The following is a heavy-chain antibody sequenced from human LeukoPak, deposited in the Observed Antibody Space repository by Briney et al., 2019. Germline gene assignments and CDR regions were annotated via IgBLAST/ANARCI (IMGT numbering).Heavy chain of an antibody. CDR2: ISSSGSTI. CDR1: GFTFSSYE. V-gene: IGHV3-48*03. J-gene: IGHJ6*03. CDR3: ARVISEAQNYYYYYYMDV. Sequence: PGGSLRLSCAASGFTFSSYEMNWVRQAPGKGLEWVSYISSSGSTIYYADSVKGRFTISRDNAKNSLYLQMNSLRAEDTAVYYCARVISEAQNYYYYYYMDVWGKGTTVTISS. D-gene: IGHD6-19*01.